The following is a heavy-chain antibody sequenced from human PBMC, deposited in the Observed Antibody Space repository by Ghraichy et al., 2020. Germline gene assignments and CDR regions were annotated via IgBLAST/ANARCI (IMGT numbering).Heavy chain of an antibody. CDR1: GLMFSPNT. Sequence: ETLSLTCVASGLMFSPNTMNWVRQAPGKGLEWVSSISSSTRYKYYADSLKGRFTISRDNAQNSLYLQMNSLRAEDTAVYYCSRGGGAGTPVLYHMDVWGLGTTVTVSS. CDR3: SRGGGAGTPVLYHMDV. D-gene: IGHD6-19*01. J-gene: IGHJ6*02. V-gene: IGHV3-21*06. CDR2: ISSSTRYK.